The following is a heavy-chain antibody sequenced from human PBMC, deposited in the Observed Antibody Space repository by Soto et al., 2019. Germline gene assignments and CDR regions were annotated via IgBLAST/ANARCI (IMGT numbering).Heavy chain of an antibody. CDR3: ARVDTDGYYQY. Sequence: QVQLVQSGAEVKKPGSSVKVSCKTSGGPFSAYAISWVRQAPGQGLEWMGGIIPISGATNYAQKFHGRVTITADESTTTAYMEVSRLTSEDTAVYYCARVDTDGYYQYWGQGTLVTVSS. CDR2: IIPISGAT. V-gene: IGHV1-69*01. J-gene: IGHJ4*02. CDR1: GGPFSAYA. D-gene: IGHD4-17*01.